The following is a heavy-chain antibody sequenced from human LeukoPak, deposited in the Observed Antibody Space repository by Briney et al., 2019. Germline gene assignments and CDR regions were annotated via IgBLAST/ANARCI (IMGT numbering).Heavy chain of an antibody. Sequence: PSETLSLTCTVSGGSISNYYWSWVRQPPGKGLEWIGYIYYSGSTNYNPSLKSRLTISVDTSKNQFSLSLTSVTAADTAIYYCARTPRSGVWTGYYVWFDPWGQRTLVTVSS. CDR3: ARTPRSGVWTGYYVWFDP. D-gene: IGHD3/OR15-3a*01. V-gene: IGHV4-59*01. CDR2: IYYSGST. J-gene: IGHJ5*02. CDR1: GGSISNYY.